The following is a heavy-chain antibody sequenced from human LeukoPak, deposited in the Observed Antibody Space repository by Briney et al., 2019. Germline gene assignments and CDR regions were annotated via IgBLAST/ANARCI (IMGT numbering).Heavy chain of an antibody. D-gene: IGHD5-24*01. Sequence: PGGSLRLSCAASGFTFSSYSMNWVRQAPGKGLEWVSSISSSSSYIYYADSVKGRFTISRDNAKNSLYLQMNSLRDEDTAVYYCARGRGGSGREAYNVDYWGQGTLVTVSS. J-gene: IGHJ4*02. CDR3: ARGRGGSGREAYNVDY. V-gene: IGHV3-21*01. CDR1: GFTFSSYS. CDR2: ISSSSSYI.